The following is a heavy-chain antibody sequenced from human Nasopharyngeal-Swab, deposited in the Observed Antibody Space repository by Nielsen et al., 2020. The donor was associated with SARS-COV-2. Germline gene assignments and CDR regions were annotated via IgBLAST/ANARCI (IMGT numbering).Heavy chain of an antibody. Sequence: SVKVSCKASGGTFSSYAISWVRQAPGQGLEWMGGIIPIFGTANYAQKFQGRVTITADESTSTAYMELSSLRSEDTAVYYCAREPKKVAGLPNYYYYGMDVWGQGTTVTVSS. CDR2: IIPIFGTA. V-gene: IGHV1-69*13. CDR3: AREPKKVAGLPNYYYYGMDV. CDR1: GGTFSSYA. J-gene: IGHJ6*02. D-gene: IGHD6-19*01.